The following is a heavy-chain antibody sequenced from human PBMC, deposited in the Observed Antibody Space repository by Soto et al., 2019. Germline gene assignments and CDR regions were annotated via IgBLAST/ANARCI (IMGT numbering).Heavy chain of an antibody. D-gene: IGHD3-10*01. J-gene: IGHJ4*02. Sequence: ASVKVSCKASRDTFSFKTVNWARQAPGLGLEWMGRVNPILSMSNYAQKFQGRVTMTADKSTSTAYMELRSLRSEDTAFYYRATSYGSGYRAFDYWGQGALVTVS. V-gene: IGHV1-69*02. CDR2: VNPILSMS. CDR3: ATSYGSGYRAFDY. CDR1: RDTFSFKT.